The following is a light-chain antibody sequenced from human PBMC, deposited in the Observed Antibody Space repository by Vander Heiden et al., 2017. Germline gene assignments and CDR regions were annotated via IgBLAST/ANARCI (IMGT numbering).Light chain of an antibody. CDR1: QSVGSS. Sequence: DIVLTQSPATLSLSPGEGATPSCWASQSVGSSLAWYQQKPGQSPRLIIYEASNRATDIPARFSGSGSGADFTLTIDSLEPEDFAVYYCQQRSDWANLTFGGGTKVEIK. J-gene: IGKJ4*01. V-gene: IGKV3-11*01. CDR3: QQRSDWANLT. CDR2: EAS.